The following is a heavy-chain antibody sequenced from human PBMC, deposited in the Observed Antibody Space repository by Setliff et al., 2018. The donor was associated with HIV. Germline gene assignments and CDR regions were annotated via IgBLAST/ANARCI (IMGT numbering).Heavy chain of an antibody. CDR1: RHTPRHYG. CDR2: LIPVLGDP. J-gene: IGHJ4*02. V-gene: IGHV1-69*11. D-gene: IGHD3-10*01. CDR3: ARGVLYGLSEY. Sequence: GASVKVSCKAARHTPRHYGINWIRQAPGQGLEWVGSLIPVLGDPHYAPRFKGRVTITADDSTNTAYLELSNLRFDDTATYYCARGVLYGLSEYWGTGSLVTVSS.